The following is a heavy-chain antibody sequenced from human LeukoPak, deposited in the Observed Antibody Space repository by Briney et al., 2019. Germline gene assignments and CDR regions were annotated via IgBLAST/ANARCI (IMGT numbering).Heavy chain of an antibody. Sequence: PGGSLRLSCAASGFTFSSYGMHWVRQAPGKGLEWVAVIWNDGSQKYYADSVKGRFTISRDNSKNTLYLQMNSLRAEDTAVYYCAKGGGNSHFDYWGQGTLVTVSS. D-gene: IGHD4-23*01. V-gene: IGHV3-33*06. CDR1: GFTFSSYG. CDR3: AKGGGNSHFDY. CDR2: IWNDGSQK. J-gene: IGHJ4*02.